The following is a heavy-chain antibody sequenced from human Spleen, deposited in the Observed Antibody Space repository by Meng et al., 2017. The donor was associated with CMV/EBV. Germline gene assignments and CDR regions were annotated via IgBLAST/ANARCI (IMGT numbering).Heavy chain of an antibody. D-gene: IGHD2-15*01. CDR1: FSRHI. V-gene: IGHV1-69*08. J-gene: IGHJ5*02. CDR3: AGLKGYCDTASCDRDWFDP. Sequence: FSRHIVSWLRQAPGQGLGWLGRIIPILGTTNYAQNFQGRITITADESRSTAYMELSSLRSEDTAVYFCAGLKGYCDTASCDRDWFDPWGQGTLVTVSS. CDR2: IIPILGTT.